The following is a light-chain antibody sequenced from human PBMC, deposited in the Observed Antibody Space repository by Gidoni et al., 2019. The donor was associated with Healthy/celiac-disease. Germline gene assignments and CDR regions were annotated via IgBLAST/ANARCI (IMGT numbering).Light chain of an antibody. CDR1: KLGDKY. CDR3: QAWDSSTAV. Sequence: YELTQPPSVSVSPGQTASITCSGDKLGDKYACWYQQMPGQSPVRVIYQDSKRPSGIPEPFSGSNSGNTATLTISGTQAMDEADYYCQAWDSSTAVFGGGTKLTVL. V-gene: IGLV3-1*01. J-gene: IGLJ2*01. CDR2: QDS.